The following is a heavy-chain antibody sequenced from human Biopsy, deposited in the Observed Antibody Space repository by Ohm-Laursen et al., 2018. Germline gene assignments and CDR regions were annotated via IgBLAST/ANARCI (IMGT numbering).Heavy chain of an antibody. CDR2: LHDRGVT. J-gene: IGHJ6*02. D-gene: IGHD3-16*01. CDR3: QGGHLPPGQFYGVDA. CDR1: RITVNDHY. V-gene: IGHV3-53*01. Sequence: SLRLSCAASRITVNDHYMSWVRQAPGKGLEWVSSLHDRGVTYYADSVKGRFTISGDNSKNTLYLQMNGPRAEDTAVYFCQGGHLPPGQFYGVDAWGQGTTVTVSS.